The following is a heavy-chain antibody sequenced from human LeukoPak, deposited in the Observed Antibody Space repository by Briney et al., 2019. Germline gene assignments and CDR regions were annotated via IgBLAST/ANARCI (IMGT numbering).Heavy chain of an antibody. CDR2: INPSGGST. J-gene: IGHJ5*02. CDR3: ARDLWFGEFDVQPFDP. V-gene: IGHV1-46*01. Sequence: ASVKVSCKASGYTFTSYCMNWVRQAPGQGLEWMGIINPSGGSTSYAQKFQGRVTMTRDTSTSTVYMELSSLRSEDTAVYYCARDLWFGEFDVQPFDPWGQGTLVTVSS. CDR1: GYTFTSYC. D-gene: IGHD3-10*01.